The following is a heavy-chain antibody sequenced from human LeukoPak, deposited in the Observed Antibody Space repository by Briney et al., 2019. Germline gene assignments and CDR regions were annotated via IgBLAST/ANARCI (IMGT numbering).Heavy chain of an antibody. Sequence: ASVKVSCKASGYTFTSYAMNWVRQAPGQGHEWMGWINPNSGGTNYAQKFQGRVTMTRDTSISTAYMELSRLRSDDTAVYYCARPLWIGEEVWFDPWGQGTLVTVSS. CDR1: GYTFTSYA. D-gene: IGHD3-10*01. CDR3: ARPLWIGEEVWFDP. V-gene: IGHV1-2*02. CDR2: INPNSGGT. J-gene: IGHJ5*02.